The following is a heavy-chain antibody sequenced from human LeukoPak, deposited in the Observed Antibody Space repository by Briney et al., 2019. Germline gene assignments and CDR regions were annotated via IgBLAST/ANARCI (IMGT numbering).Heavy chain of an antibody. CDR3: ARRSPGTRWFDP. V-gene: IGHV4-34*01. CDR1: GGSFSGYY. J-gene: IGHJ5*02. Sequence: SETLSLTCAVYGGSFSGYYWSWIRQPPGKGLEWIGEINHSGSTNYNPSLKSRVTMSVDTSKNQFSLKLSSVTAADTAVYYCARRSPGTRWFDPWGQGTLVTVSS. CDR2: INHSGST. D-gene: IGHD3-10*01.